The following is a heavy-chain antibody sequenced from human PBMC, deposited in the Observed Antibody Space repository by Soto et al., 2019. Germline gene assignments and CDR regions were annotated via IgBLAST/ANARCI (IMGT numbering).Heavy chain of an antibody. V-gene: IGHV6-1*01. CDR3: ARGDSSIAGPLDAFDI. Sequence: SQTLSLTCAISGDSVSSNGAAWNRIRQSPSRGLEWLGRTYYRSKWYNDYAVSVKSRITINPDTSKNQFSLQLNSVTPEDTAVYYCARGDSSIAGPLDAFDIWGQGTMVTVSS. J-gene: IGHJ3*02. CDR1: GDSVSSNGAA. CDR2: TYYRSKWYN. D-gene: IGHD6-6*01.